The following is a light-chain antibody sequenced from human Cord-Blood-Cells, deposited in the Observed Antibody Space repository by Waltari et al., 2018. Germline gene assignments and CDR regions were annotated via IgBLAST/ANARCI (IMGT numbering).Light chain of an antibody. Sequence: IQLTQSPSSLSASVGDRVTITCPASQGISSYFAWYQPKPGKAPKLLIYAASTLQSGVPSRFSGSGSGTDFTLTISSLQPEDFATYYCQQLNSYPTFGQGTKVEIK. CDR1: QGISSY. J-gene: IGKJ1*01. CDR3: QQLNSYPT. CDR2: AAS. V-gene: IGKV1-9*01.